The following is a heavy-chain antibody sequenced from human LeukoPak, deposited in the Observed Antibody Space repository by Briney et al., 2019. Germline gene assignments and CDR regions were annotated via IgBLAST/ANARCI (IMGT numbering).Heavy chain of an antibody. J-gene: IGHJ6*02. Sequence: PSETLSLTCTVSGGSISSYYWSWIRQPPGKGLEWIGYIYYSGSTNYNPSLKSRVTISVDTSKNQFSLNLSSVTAADTAVYYCARDGRPVRGMDVWGQGTTVTVSS. CDR2: IYYSGST. CDR1: GGSISSYY. CDR3: ARDGRPVRGMDV. D-gene: IGHD2-15*01. V-gene: IGHV4-59*12.